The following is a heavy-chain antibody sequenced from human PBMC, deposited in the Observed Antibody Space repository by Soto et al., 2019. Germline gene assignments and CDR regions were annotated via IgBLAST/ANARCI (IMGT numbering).Heavy chain of an antibody. CDR2: LYYGRSA. V-gene: IGHV4-59*08. CDR1: GDSISSYY. CDR3: VRSEATALDY. J-gene: IGHJ4*02. Sequence: TLSLTCAVSGDSISSYYCMWIRQPPGKGLESIGYLYYGRSANYNPSLKSRVTISVDTSKNQFSLKLSSLTAADTAVYYCVRSEATALDYWGQGTLVTVSS.